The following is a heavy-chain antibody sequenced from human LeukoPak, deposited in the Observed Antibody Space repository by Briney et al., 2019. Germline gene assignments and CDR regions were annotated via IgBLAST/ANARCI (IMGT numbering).Heavy chain of an antibody. CDR3: ARFLYCSSTSCYDDY. D-gene: IGHD2-2*01. CDR2: INPNSGGT. V-gene: IGHV1-2*02. CDR1: GYTFTGYY. J-gene: IGHJ4*02. Sequence: ASVKVSCKASGYTFTGYYMHWVRQAPGQGLEWMGWINPNSGGTNYAQKFQGRVTMTRDTSISTAYMELSRLRSDDTAVYYCARFLYCSSTSCYDDYWGQGTLVTVSS.